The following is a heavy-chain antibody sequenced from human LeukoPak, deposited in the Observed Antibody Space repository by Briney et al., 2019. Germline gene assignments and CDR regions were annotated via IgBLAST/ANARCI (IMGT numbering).Heavy chain of an antibody. J-gene: IGHJ4*02. D-gene: IGHD3-10*01. CDR2: IYTSGST. CDR3: TRGRGI. CDR1: GGSISSGSYD. V-gene: IGHV4-61*09. Sequence: SQTLSLTCTVSGGSISSGSYDWYWIRQPAGKGLEWIGHIYTSGSTDYNPSLKSRVTISVATSKNQFSLKLTSVTAADTAVYYCTRGRGIWGQGTLATVSS.